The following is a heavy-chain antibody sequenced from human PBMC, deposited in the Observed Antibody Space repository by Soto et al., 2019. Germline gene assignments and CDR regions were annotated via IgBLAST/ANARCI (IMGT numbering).Heavy chain of an antibody. D-gene: IGHD5-12*01. CDR2: IYYSGIT. V-gene: IGHV4-39*01. J-gene: IGHJ4*02. Sequence: QLQLQESGPGLVKPSETLSLTCTVSGGSISSSSYYWGWIRQPPGKGLGWIGNIYYSGITYYNPSLKSRVTLSVDTSKNQLPLKLSSVTAADTAVYYCARVVLVGHSGYEGYFDYWGQGTLVTVSS. CDR3: ARVVLVGHSGYEGYFDY. CDR1: GGSISSSSYY.